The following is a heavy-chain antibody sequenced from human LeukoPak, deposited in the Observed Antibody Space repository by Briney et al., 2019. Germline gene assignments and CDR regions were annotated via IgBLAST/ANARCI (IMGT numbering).Heavy chain of an antibody. D-gene: IGHD6-13*01. CDR2: ISTDGSST. CDR3: ARAPGIAAADGPDY. CDR1: GFSFSSSW. Sequence: GGSLRLSCAASGFSFSSSWMHWVRQTPGKGLVWVARISTDGSSTSYADSVKGRFTISRDNAKNTVYLQVNTLRAEDTAVYYCARAPGIAAADGPDYWGQGTLVTVSS. J-gene: IGHJ4*02. V-gene: IGHV3-74*01.